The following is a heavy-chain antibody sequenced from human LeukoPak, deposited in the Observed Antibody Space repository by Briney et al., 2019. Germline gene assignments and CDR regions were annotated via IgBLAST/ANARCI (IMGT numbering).Heavy chain of an antibody. J-gene: IGHJ5*02. Sequence: SGTLSLTCAVSGGSISSSNWWSWVRQPPGKGLEWIGEIYHSGSTNYNPSLKSRVTISVDKSKNQFSLKLSSVTAADTAVYYCARADIVVVVAATFWFDPWGQGTLVTVSS. CDR1: GGSISSSNW. CDR2: IYHSGST. V-gene: IGHV4-4*02. D-gene: IGHD2-15*01. CDR3: ARADIVVVVAATFWFDP.